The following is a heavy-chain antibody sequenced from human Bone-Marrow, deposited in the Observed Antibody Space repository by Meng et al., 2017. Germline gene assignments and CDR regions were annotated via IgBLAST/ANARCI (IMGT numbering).Heavy chain of an antibody. D-gene: IGHD5-18*01. CDR1: GFTFSSYA. J-gene: IGHJ4*02. V-gene: IGHV3-30*16. CDR3: ARDLVDTARYNNY. CDR2: ISYDGSNK. Sequence: GGSLRLSCAALGFTFSSYAMHWVRQDPGKGLEWVAVISYDGSNKYYADSVKGLFTISRDNSKNTLYLQMNSLRAEDTAVYYCARDLVDTARYNNYWGQGTLVTVSS.